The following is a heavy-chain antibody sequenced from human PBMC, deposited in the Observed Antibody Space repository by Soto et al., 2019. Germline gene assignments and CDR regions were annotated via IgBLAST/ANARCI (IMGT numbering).Heavy chain of an antibody. D-gene: IGHD6-13*01. CDR3: AKDEGQLVQAPGYGMDV. CDR2: ISWDGGST. CDR1: GFTFDDYT. Sequence: GGSLRLSCAASGFTFDDYTMHWVRQAPGKGLEWVSLISWDGGSTYYADSVKGRFTISRDNSKNSLYLQMNSLRTEDTALYYCAKDEGQLVQAPGYGMDVWGQGTTVTVSS. J-gene: IGHJ6*02. V-gene: IGHV3-43*01.